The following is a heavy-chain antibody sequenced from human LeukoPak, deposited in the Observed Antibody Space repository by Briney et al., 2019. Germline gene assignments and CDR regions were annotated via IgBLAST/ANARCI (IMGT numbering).Heavy chain of an antibody. CDR3: AKGLVTDYYYMDV. V-gene: IGHV3-23*01. CDR1: GFTFGDYA. Sequence: GGSLRLSCTGSGFTFGDYAISWVRQAPGKGLEWVSAISDSGGSTYYADSVKGRFTISRDNSKNTLYLQMNSLRAEDTAVYYCAKGLVTDYYYMDVWGKGTTVTISS. D-gene: IGHD3-9*01. J-gene: IGHJ6*03. CDR2: ISDSGGST.